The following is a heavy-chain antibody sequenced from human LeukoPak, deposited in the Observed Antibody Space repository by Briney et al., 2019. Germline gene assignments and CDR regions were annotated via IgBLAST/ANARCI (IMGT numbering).Heavy chain of an antibody. V-gene: IGHV3-7*01. J-gene: IGHJ4*02. D-gene: IGHD2-2*01. CDR3: ARVLLVVSAASNFDY. CDR2: INQDGSEI. CDR1: GFTFSSYW. Sequence: GGSLRLSCAASGFTFSSYWMSWIRQAPGKGLEWVANINQDGSEIYYVDSLKGRFTISRDNARNSLYLQMNSLTAEDTAVYYCARVLLVVSAASNFDYWGQGTLVTVSS.